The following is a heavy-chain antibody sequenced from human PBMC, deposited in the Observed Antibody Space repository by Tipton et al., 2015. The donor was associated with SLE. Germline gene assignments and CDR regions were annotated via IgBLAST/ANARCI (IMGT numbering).Heavy chain of an antibody. D-gene: IGHD3-3*01. J-gene: IGHJ3*02. CDR1: GFTFSSYA. CDR3: ARVLYDFWSGYYTGIGAFDI. V-gene: IGHV3-23*01. Sequence: SLRLSCAASGFTFSSYAMSWVRQAPGKGLEWVSAISGSGGSTYYADSVKGRFTISRDNSKNTLYLQMNSLRAEDTAVYYCARVLYDFWSGYYTGIGAFDIWGQGTMVTVSS. CDR2: ISGSGGST.